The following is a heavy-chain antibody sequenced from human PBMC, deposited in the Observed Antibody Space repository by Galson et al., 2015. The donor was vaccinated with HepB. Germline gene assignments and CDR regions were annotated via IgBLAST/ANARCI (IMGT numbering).Heavy chain of an antibody. CDR1: GYTFSSYA. J-gene: IGHJ4*02. D-gene: IGHD3/OR15-3a*01. CDR3: ARELYDFWSGYSLDY. CDR2: IKAGNGNT. V-gene: IGHV1-3*01. Sequence: SVKVSCKASGYTFSSYAINWVRQAPGQGLEWMGWIKAGNGNTKYSQKFQGRVTITRDTPASTAYMELSSLRSEDTAVYYCARELYDFWSGYSLDYWGQGSLVTVSS.